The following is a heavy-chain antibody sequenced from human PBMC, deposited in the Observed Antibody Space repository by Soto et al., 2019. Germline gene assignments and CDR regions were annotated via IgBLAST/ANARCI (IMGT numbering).Heavy chain of an antibody. Sequence: SETLSLTCTVSGGSISSYYWSWIRQPPGKGLEWIGYIYYSGSTNYNTSLKSRVTISVDTSKNQFSLKLSSVTAADKAVYYCASGRGYSYGSFDYWGQGTLVTV. J-gene: IGHJ4*02. CDR2: IYYSGST. CDR1: GGSISSYY. CDR3: ASGRGYSYGSFDY. V-gene: IGHV4-59*01. D-gene: IGHD5-18*01.